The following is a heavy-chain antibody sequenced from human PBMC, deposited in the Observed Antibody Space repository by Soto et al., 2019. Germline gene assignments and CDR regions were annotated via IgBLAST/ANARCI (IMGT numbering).Heavy chain of an antibody. V-gene: IGHV3-33*01. CDR3: ARDSAAGTPGYGMDV. CDR2: IWYDGSNK. CDR1: GFTFSSYG. J-gene: IGHJ6*02. Sequence: WGSLALSCVASGFTFSSYGLPWVRQAPGKGLEWVAVIWYDGSNKYYADSVKGRFTISRDNSKNTLYLQMNSLRAEDTAVYYCARDSAAGTPGYGMDVWGQGTTVTVSS. D-gene: IGHD6-13*01.